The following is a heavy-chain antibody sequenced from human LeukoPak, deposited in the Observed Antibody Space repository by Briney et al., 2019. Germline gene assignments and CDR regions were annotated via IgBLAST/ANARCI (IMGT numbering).Heavy chain of an antibody. V-gene: IGHV4-59*08. CDR3: ARKNYYDSSGYYGHNWFDP. D-gene: IGHD3-22*01. CDR1: GGSISSYY. CDR2: TYYSGST. Sequence: SETLSLTCTVSGGSISSYYWSWIRQPPGKGLEWIGYTYYSGSTNYNPSLKSRVTISVDTSKNQFSLKLSSVTAADTAVYYCARKNYYDSSGYYGHNWFDPWGQGTLVTVSS. J-gene: IGHJ5*02.